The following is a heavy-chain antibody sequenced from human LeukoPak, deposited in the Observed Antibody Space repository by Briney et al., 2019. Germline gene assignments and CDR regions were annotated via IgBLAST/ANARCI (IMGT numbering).Heavy chain of an antibody. D-gene: IGHD1-7*01. J-gene: IGHJ4*02. V-gene: IGHV3-30*02. Sequence: GGSLRLSCATSGFTFTTFWMHWVRQAPGKGLEWVAFIRYDGSNKYCADSVKGRFTISRDNSKNTLYLQMNSLKTEDTAVYYCTTDRGNWNYVVGGFDYWGQGTLVTVSS. CDR3: TTDRGNWNYVVGGFDY. CDR2: IRYDGSNK. CDR1: GFTFTTFW.